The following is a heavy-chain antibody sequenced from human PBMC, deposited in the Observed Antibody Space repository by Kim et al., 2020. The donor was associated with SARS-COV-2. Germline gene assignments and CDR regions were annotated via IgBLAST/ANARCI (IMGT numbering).Heavy chain of an antibody. CDR3: AKGQGIAGPHAFDI. J-gene: IGHJ3*02. CDR1: GFTFDDYA. V-gene: IGHV3-9*01. Sequence: GGSLRLSCAASGFTFDDYAMHWVRQAPGKGLEWVSGISWNSGSIGYADSVKGRFTISRDNAKNSLYLQMNSLRAEDTALYYCAKGQGIAGPHAFDIWGQGTMVTVSS. D-gene: IGHD2-21*01. CDR2: ISWNSGSI.